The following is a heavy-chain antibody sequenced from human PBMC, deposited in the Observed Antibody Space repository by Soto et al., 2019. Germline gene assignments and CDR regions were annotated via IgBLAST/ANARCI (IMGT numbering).Heavy chain of an antibody. Sequence: SETLSLTCAVYGGSFSGYYWSWIRQPPGKGLKWIGSIYSTGNTYYNPSINSQVTISVDTSKNHFSLNVISVTAADTAVYYCRRSSRYSTDVWGQGTTVS. J-gene: IGHJ6*02. V-gene: IGHV4-34*01. D-gene: IGHD6-13*01. CDR3: RRSSRYSTDV. CDR2: IYSTGNT. CDR1: GGSFSGYY.